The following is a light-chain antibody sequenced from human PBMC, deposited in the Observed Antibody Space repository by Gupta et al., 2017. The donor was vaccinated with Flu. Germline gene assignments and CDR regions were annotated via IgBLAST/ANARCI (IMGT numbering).Light chain of an antibody. CDR3: AAWDDSLNGVV. CDR2: SNN. Sequence: QSVLTQPPSASGTPGQRVTISCSGSSSNIGSNTVNWYQQLPGTDPKLLIYSNNPRPSGVPDRFSGSKSGTSASLAISGLQSEDEADYYCAAWDDSLNGVVFGGGTKLTVL. J-gene: IGLJ2*01. CDR1: SSNIGSNT. V-gene: IGLV1-44*01.